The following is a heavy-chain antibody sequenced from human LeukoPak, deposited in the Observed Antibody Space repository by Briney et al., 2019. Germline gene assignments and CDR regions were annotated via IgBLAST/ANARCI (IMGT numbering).Heavy chain of an antibody. D-gene: IGHD7-27*01. CDR2: SSCSDAGT. CDR3: AKDGNWARFEN. CDR1: GFPLSSHA. V-gene: IGHV3-23*01. J-gene: IGHJ4*02. Sequence: PGGSLRLSCAAPGFPLSSHAISSVRWAPGKGLELVSASSCSDAGTYYADSVRGRFTISRDNSKNTLYLQMNSPRAEDTAAYYCAKDGNWARFENWGQGTLVTVSS.